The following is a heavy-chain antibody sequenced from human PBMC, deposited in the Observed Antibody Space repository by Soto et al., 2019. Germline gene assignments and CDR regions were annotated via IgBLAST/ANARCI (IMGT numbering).Heavy chain of an antibody. V-gene: IGHV3-30*18. CDR3: VKDGSSGWPYFYDMDV. D-gene: IGHD6-19*01. J-gene: IGHJ6*02. Sequence: LRLSCAASGFTFSSYGMHWVRQAPGKGLEWVAVISYDGRNKYYADAVKGRFTISRDNSKNTLYLQMSSLRAEDTAVYYCVKDGSSGWPYFYDMDVWGQGTTVTVSS. CDR2: ISYDGRNK. CDR1: GFTFSSYG.